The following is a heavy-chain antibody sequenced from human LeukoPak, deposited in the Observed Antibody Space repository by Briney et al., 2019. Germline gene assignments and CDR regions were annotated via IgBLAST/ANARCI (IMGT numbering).Heavy chain of an antibody. CDR3: ARGGGVVPAAYDY. V-gene: IGHV4-31*03. CDR2: IYYSGST. CDR1: GGSISIGGYS. J-gene: IGHJ4*02. D-gene: IGHD2-2*01. Sequence: NPSETLSLTCTVSGGSISIGGYSWSWIRQHPGKGLEWIGYIYYSGSTYYNPSLKSRVTISVDTSKNQFSLKLSSVTAADTAVYYCARGGGVVPAAYDYWGQGTLVTVSS.